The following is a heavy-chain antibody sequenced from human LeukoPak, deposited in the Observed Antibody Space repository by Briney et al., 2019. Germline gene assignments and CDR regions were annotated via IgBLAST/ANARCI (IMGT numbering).Heavy chain of an antibody. Sequence: GGSLRLSCAASGFTFSSYAMSWVRQAPGKGLEWVSAISGSGGSTYYADSVKGRFTISRDNSKNTLYLQMNSLRAEDTAVYYCAKDRTSSSVYNWFDPWGQGTLVTVSS. CDR1: GFTFSSYA. CDR2: ISGSGGST. D-gene: IGHD3-22*01. J-gene: IGHJ5*02. V-gene: IGHV3-23*01. CDR3: AKDRTSSSVYNWFDP.